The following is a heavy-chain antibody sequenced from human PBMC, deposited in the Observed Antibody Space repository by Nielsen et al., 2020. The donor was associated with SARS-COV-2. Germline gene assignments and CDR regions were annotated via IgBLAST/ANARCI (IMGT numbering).Heavy chain of an antibody. CDR2: IYPGDSDT. J-gene: IGHJ4*02. CDR1: GYSFISYW. D-gene: IGHD3-22*01. CDR3: ARQRYYDSSGYSFDY. Sequence: GESLKISCKGSGYSFISYWIGWVRQMPGKGLEWMGIIYPGDSDTRYSPSLQGQVTMSADKSISTAFLQWSSLKASDTATYYCARQRYYDSSGYSFDYWGQGTLVTVSS. V-gene: IGHV5-51*01.